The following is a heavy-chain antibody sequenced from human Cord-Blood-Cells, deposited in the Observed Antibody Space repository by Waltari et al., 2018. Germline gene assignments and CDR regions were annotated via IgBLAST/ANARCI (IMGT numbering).Heavy chain of an antibody. J-gene: IGHJ4*02. CDR2: SYYSGCT. D-gene: IGHD4-17*01. CDR3: ARGGVDYGDFDY. V-gene: IGHV4-61*01. CDR1: GGSVSSGSYY. Sequence: QVQLQESGPGLVKPSETLSLTCTVSGGSVSSGSYYWSWIRQPPGKGLEWIGYSYYSGCTTYNPSRKSGVTISVDTSKNQFSLKLSSVTAADTAVYYCARGGVDYGDFDYWGQGTLVTVSS.